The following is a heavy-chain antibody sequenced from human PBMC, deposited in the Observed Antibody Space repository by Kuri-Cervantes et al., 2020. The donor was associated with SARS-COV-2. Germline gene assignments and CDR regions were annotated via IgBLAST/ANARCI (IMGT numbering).Heavy chain of an antibody. Sequence: GGSLRLSCAASGFTFTSFSMNWVRQAPGKGLEWVAVISYDGSNKYYADSVKGRFTISRDNSKNTLYLQMNSLRDEDTAVYYYAKDRIGVFGVEYYYGMDVWGQGTTVTVSS. D-gene: IGHD3-3*01. J-gene: IGHJ6*02. CDR1: GFTFTSFS. CDR2: ISYDGSNK. V-gene: IGHV3-30*18. CDR3: AKDRIGVFGVEYYYGMDV.